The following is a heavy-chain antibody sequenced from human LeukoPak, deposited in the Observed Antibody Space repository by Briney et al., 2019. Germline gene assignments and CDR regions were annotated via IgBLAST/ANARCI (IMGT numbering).Heavy chain of an antibody. J-gene: IGHJ5*02. D-gene: IGHD3-16*02. V-gene: IGHV4-59*01. CDR3: ARGNYDYVWGSYRYNNWFDP. CDR2: IYCSGST. CDR1: GGSISSYY. Sequence: SETLSLTCTVSGGSISSYYWSWIRQPPGKGLEWIGYIYCSGSTNYNPSLKSRVTISVDTSKNQFSLKLSSVTAADTAVYCCARGNYDYVWGSYRYNNWFDPWGQGTLVTVSS.